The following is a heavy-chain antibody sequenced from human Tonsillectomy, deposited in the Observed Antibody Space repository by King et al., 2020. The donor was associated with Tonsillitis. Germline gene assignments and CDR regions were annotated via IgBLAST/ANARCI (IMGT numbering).Heavy chain of an antibody. CDR1: GFSFSDYY. V-gene: IGHV3-11*01. CDR3: ARKPEGTWSARAI. Sequence: VQLVESGGHLVKPGGSLRLSCAASGFSFSDYYMSWFRQAPGKGLEWLSYISTSASPIYYADSVKGRFITSRDNAKNSLYLQMNSLRAEDTAVYYCARKPEGTWSARAIWGQRKMVTVSS. CDR2: ISTSASPI. J-gene: IGHJ3*02. D-gene: IGHD1-14*01.